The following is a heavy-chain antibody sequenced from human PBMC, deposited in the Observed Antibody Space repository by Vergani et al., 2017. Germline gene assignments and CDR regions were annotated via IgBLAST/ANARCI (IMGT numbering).Heavy chain of an antibody. CDR1: GYTFSNYY. V-gene: IGHV1-46*03. CDR2: INPSGSHT. D-gene: IGHD3-9*01. CDR3: ARGDDGILTGYRY. Sequence: QVQVVQSGAEVKKSGASVKVSCKPSGYTFSNYYMHWVRQAPGQGLEWMGIINPSGSHTNYAQKFQGRVTMTRDTSASTVYMELSSLRSEDTAIYYCARGDDGILTGYRYWGQGTLVTVSA. J-gene: IGHJ4*02.